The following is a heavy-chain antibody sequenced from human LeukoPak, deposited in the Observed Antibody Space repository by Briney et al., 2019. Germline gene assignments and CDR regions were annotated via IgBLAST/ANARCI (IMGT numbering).Heavy chain of an antibody. Sequence: SVKVSCKASGGTFSSYAISWVRQAPGRGLEWMGRIIPILGIANYAQKFQGRVTITADKSTSTAYMELSSLRSEDTAVYYCARSPGGVPPEDFDYWGQGTLVTVSS. J-gene: IGHJ4*02. D-gene: IGHD2-8*01. CDR2: IIPILGIA. V-gene: IGHV1-69*04. CDR3: ARSPGGVPPEDFDY. CDR1: GGTFSSYA.